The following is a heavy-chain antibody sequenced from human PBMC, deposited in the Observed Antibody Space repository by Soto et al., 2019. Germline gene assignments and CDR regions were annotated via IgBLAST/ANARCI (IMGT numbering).Heavy chain of an antibody. J-gene: IGHJ6*02. Sequence: QVQLVESGGGVVQPGGSLRLSCAASGFTFSRYRMHWVRQSPGKGLEWVADISSDGSDKYYADSVKGRFTISRDSSKNTLYLQMNSLRAEDTAVYYCAKEFVEMATIFAYGLDVWGQGNTVTVSS. CDR2: ISSDGSDK. D-gene: IGHD5-12*01. CDR3: AKEFVEMATIFAYGLDV. V-gene: IGHV3-30*18. CDR1: GFTFSRYR.